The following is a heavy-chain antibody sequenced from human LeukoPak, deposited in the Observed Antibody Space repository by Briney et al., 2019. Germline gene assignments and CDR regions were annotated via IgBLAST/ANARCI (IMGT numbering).Heavy chain of an antibody. CDR3: ARDRNYYYNSDYWLDP. J-gene: IGHJ5*02. Sequence: SETLSLTCTVSGGSISGYYWSWIRQPPGKGLEWIGYIYYSGSTNYNPSLKSRVTLSVDTSKNQFSLKLSSVTAADTAVYYCARDRNYYYNSDYWLDPWGQGTLVTVSS. V-gene: IGHV4-59*12. D-gene: IGHD3-22*01. CDR2: IYYSGST. CDR1: GGSISGYY.